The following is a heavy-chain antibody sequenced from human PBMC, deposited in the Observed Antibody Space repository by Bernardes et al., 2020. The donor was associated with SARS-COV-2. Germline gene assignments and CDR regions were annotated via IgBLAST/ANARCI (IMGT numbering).Heavy chain of an antibody. J-gene: IGHJ4*02. D-gene: IGHD3-9*01. Sequence: GGSLRLSCAASGFTFSSYVMNWVRQAPGKGLEWVAAISGSGRDTDYADSVRGRFTISRDTSKNRLFLQMNSLRAEDTAVYYCAKSAHENAHYGILTGFTPGNFYYWGQGTLVTVSS. CDR2: ISGSGRDT. CDR1: GFTFSSYV. CDR3: AKSAHENAHYGILTGFTPGNFYY. V-gene: IGHV3-23*01.